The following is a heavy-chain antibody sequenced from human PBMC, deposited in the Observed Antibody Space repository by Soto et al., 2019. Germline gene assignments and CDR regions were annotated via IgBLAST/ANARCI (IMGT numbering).Heavy chain of an antibody. D-gene: IGHD2-8*01. J-gene: IGHJ6*02. CDR3: VKDRDTNSWPSRDV. CDR2: ISPNNGNT. V-gene: IGHV1-18*01. CDR1: GYTFTRNG. Sequence: QVHLVQSESEVKQPGASVIVSCKASGYTFTRNGISWVRQAPRQGLEWVGWISPNNGNTKYAQNLQGRVIMTTDTSTSTAYMELRSLRSDDTAVYYCVKDRDTNSWPSRDVWGPGTTVTVS.